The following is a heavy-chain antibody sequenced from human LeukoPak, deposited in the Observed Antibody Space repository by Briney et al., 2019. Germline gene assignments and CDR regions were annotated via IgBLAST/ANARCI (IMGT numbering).Heavy chain of an antibody. CDR2: INPSGGST. D-gene: IGHD1-26*01. J-gene: IGHJ4*02. CDR3: ARGAYLSIVGATPFGY. Sequence: GASVTVSCKASGYTFTSYYMHWVRQAPGQGLEWVGIINPSGGSTSYAQKFQGRVTMTRDTSTSTVYMELSSLRSEDTAVYYCARGAYLSIVGATPFGYWGQGTLVTVSS. V-gene: IGHV1-46*01. CDR1: GYTFTSYY.